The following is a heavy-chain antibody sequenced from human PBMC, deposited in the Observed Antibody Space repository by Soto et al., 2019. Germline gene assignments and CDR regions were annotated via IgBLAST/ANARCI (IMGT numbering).Heavy chain of an antibody. CDR2: ISSSGSTI. D-gene: IGHD4-17*01. CDR3: ARDGYGDPYYYYGMDV. J-gene: IGHJ6*02. CDR1: GFTFSIYE. Sequence: EVQLVESGGGLVQPGGSLRLSCAASGFTFSIYEMNWVRQAPGKGLEWVSYISSSGSTIYYADSVKGRFTISRDNAKNSLYLQMNSLRAEDTAVYYCARDGYGDPYYYYGMDVWGQGTTVTVSS. V-gene: IGHV3-48*03.